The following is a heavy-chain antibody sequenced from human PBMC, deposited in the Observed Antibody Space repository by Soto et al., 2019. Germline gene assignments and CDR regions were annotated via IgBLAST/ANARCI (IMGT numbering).Heavy chain of an antibody. Sequence: QVQLVESGGGVVQPGRSLRLSCAASGFTFSSYAMHWVRQAPGKGLEWVAVISYDGSNKYYADSVKGRFTISRDNSKNTLYLQMNSLRAEDTAVYYCARDSGYCSGGSCQKFDYWGQGTLVTVSS. CDR1: GFTFSSYA. CDR2: ISYDGSNK. J-gene: IGHJ4*02. V-gene: IGHV3-30-3*01. D-gene: IGHD2-15*01. CDR3: ARDSGYCSGGSCQKFDY.